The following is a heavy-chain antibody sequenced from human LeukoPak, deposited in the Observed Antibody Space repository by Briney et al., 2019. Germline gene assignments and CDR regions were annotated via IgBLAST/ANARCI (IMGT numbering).Heavy chain of an antibody. V-gene: IGHV3-23*01. CDR1: GFTFSIYA. D-gene: IGHD5-12*01. CDR2: IADRGGNTYT. CDR3: ATWPGNDYPY. J-gene: IGHJ4*02. Sequence: SGGSVRLSCAASGFTFSIYAMSWVRQAPGKGLEWVSAIADRGGNTYTYYIDPVKGRFTISRDNSKNTLYLQMNSLRADDTAVYYCATWPGNDYPYWGQGTLVTVSS.